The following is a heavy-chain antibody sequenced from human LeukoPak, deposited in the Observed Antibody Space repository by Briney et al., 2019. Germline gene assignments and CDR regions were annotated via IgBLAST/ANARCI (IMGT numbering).Heavy chain of an antibody. Sequence: PGGSLRLSCAASGFTFSSYAMHWVRQAPGKGLEWVAVISYDGSNEYHADSVKGRFTISRDNSKKTLYLQMNSLRAEDTAVYYCANLHNWGQGTLVTVSS. CDR3: ANLHN. J-gene: IGHJ4*02. D-gene: IGHD2-21*01. V-gene: IGHV3-30-3*01. CDR2: ISYDGSNE. CDR1: GFTFSSYA.